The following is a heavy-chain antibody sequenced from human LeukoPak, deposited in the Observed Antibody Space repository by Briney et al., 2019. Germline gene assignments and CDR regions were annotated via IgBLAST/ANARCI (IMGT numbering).Heavy chain of an antibody. CDR1: GDSVSSHSAA. J-gene: IGHJ5*02. D-gene: IGHD2-2*01. CDR3: AREIIVVVPAANGFDP. CDR2: TYYRSKWYN. Sequence: LSQTLSLTCAISGDSVSSHSAAWNWIRQSPSRGLEWLGRTYYRSKWYNDYAVSVKSRITINPDTSKNQFSLQLNSVTPEDTAVYYCAREIIVVVPAANGFDPWGQGTLVTVSS. V-gene: IGHV6-1*01.